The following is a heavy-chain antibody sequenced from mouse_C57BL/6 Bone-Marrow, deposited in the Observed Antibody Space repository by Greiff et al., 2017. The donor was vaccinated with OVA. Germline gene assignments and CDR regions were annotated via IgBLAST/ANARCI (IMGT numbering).Heavy chain of an antibody. CDR2: INPGSGGT. V-gene: IGHV1-54*01. CDR3: GLYDYDVY. CDR1: GYAFTNYL. Sequence: VQLQQSGAELVRPGTSVKVSCKASGYAFTNYLIEWVKQRPGQGLEWIGVINPGSGGTNYNEKFKGKATLTADKSSSTAYMQLRSLTSEDSAVYFCGLYDYDVYWGQGTLVTVSA. D-gene: IGHD2-4*01. J-gene: IGHJ3*01.